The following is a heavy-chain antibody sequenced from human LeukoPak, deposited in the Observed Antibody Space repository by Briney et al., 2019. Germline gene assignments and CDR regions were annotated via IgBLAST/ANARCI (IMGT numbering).Heavy chain of an antibody. V-gene: IGHV3-21*01. J-gene: IGHJ5*02. CDR3: ARDRYDFWSGYFPDNLNWFDP. D-gene: IGHD3-3*01. Sequence: ETLSLTCAVYGGSFSGYYWSWVRQAPGKGLEWVSSISSSSSYIYYADSVKGRFTISRDNAKNSLYLQMNSLRAEDTAVYYCARDRYDFWSGYFPDNLNWFDPWGQGTLVTVSS. CDR1: GGSFSGYY. CDR2: ISSSSSYI.